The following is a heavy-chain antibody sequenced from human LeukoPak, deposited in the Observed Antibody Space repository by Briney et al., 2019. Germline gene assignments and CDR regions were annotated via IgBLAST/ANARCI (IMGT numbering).Heavy chain of an antibody. J-gene: IGHJ3*02. CDR2: INTNTGNP. D-gene: IGHD5-24*01. V-gene: IGHV7-4-1*02. CDR3: ARDGGDGYNNDAFDI. Sequence: ASVKVSCKASGYTFTTYAMNWVRQAPGQGLEWMGWINTNTGNPTYAQGFTGRFDFSLDTSVTTAYLQISSLKAEDTALYYCARDGGDGYNNDAFDIWGQGTMVTVSS. CDR1: GYTFTTYA.